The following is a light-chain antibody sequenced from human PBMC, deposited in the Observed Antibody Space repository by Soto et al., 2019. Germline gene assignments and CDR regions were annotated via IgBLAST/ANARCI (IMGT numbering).Light chain of an antibody. Sequence: EIVMTQSPATLSVSPGERATLSCRASQRIDTSLAWYQQKPGQAPRLLIYDASNRATGIPARFSGSGSGTDFTLTISSLEPEDLAVYYCQQRSNWPRTFGQGTKVDIK. V-gene: IGKV3-11*01. CDR3: QQRSNWPRT. J-gene: IGKJ1*01. CDR2: DAS. CDR1: QRIDTS.